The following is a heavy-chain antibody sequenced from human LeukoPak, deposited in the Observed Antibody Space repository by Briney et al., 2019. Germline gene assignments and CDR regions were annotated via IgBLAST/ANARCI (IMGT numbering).Heavy chain of an antibody. CDR2: INTHNGAT. CDR1: GYTFAGYY. V-gene: IGHV1-2*02. D-gene: IGHD1-26*01. J-gene: IGHJ4*02. CDR3: ARGPIGGLRKGFDI. Sequence: ASVKVSCKASGYTFAGYYVHWVRQAPGQGLEWMGWINTHNGATNYAQHFQGRVTMTTDTAVTTACMDLDGLISDDAAVYFCARGPIGGLRKGFDIWGQGTLVTVSS.